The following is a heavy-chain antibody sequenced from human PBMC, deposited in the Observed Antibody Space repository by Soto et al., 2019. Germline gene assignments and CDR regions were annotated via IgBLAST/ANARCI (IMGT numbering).Heavy chain of an antibody. CDR1: GFTFSDYY. V-gene: IGHV3-11*01. Sequence: QVQLVESGGGLVKPGGSLRLSCVASGFTFSDYYMSWFRQAPGKGLEWVSYISSGGSVIYSADSRKGRFTISRDNAKNSLYLQVNSLRAEDTAVYYWAREPRDDYMISGGFDYWGQGTLVTVSS. J-gene: IGHJ4*02. CDR3: AREPRDDYMISGGFDY. CDR2: ISSGGSVI. D-gene: IGHD4-4*01.